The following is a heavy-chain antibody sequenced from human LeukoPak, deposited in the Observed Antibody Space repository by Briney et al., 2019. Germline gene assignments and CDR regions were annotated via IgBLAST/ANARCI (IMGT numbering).Heavy chain of an antibody. Sequence: PSEALSLTCTVSGGSISSYYWSWIRQPPGKGLEWIGYIYYSGSTNYNPSLKSRVTISVDTSKNQFSLKLSSVTAADTAVYYCAREDVFSEGWFDPWGQGTLVTVSS. D-gene: IGHD1-14*01. CDR2: IYYSGST. CDR3: AREDVFSEGWFDP. J-gene: IGHJ5*02. CDR1: GGSISSYY. V-gene: IGHV4-59*01.